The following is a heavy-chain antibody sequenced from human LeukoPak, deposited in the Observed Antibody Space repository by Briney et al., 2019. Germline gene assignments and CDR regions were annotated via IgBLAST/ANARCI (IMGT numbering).Heavy chain of an antibody. D-gene: IGHD6-19*01. CDR1: GFTLSSYG. CDR2: ISYDGSNK. Sequence: SLRLSCAASGFTLSSYGMHWVRQAPGKGLEWVAVISYDGSNKYYADSVKGRFTISRDNSKNTLYLQMNSLRAEDTAVYYCAKLAVAGTAIDYWGQGTLVTVSS. J-gene: IGHJ4*02. V-gene: IGHV3-30*18. CDR3: AKLAVAGTAIDY.